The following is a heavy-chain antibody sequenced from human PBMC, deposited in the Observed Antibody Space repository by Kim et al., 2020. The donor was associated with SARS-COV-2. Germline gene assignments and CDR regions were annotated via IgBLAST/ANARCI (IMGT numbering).Heavy chain of an antibody. D-gene: IGHD2-2*01. J-gene: IGHJ4*02. V-gene: IGHV4-39*01. CDR2: MYHDGSI. CDR1: GGSVSDSTYY. CDR3: ATGQMTSSWSH. Sequence: SETLSLTCIVSGGSVSDSTYYWGWIRQSPGKGLEWIASMYHDGSIYYSPSLKTRVSTSVETSRNQLSLRLRSVIAADTAAYYCATGQMTSSWSHWGQGILVSVSS.